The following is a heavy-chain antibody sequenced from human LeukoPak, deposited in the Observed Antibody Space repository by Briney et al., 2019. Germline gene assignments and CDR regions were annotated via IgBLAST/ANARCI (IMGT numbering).Heavy chain of an antibody. J-gene: IGHJ5*02. D-gene: IGHD5-12*01. CDR1: GYTFTSYD. CDR3: ARGHIEPGPGGWFDP. Sequence: GASVKVSCKASGYTFTSYDINWVRQATGQGLEWMGWMNPNSGNTGYAQKLQGRVTMTRNTSISTAYMELSSLRSEDTAVYYCARGHIEPGPGGWFDPWGQGTLVTVSS. V-gene: IGHV1-8*01. CDR2: MNPNSGNT.